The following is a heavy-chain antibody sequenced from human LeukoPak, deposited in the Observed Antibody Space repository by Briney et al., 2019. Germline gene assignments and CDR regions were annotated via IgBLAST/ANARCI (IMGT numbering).Heavy chain of an antibody. CDR2: INPNSGGT. D-gene: IGHD6-13*01. CDR3: ARPAGLNWFDP. Sequence: ASVKVSCKASGYTFTDYYIHWVRQAPGQGLEWMGWINPNSGGTNYAQKFQGRVTMTRDTSISTAYMELSRLRSDDTAVYYCARPAGLNWFDPWGQGTLVTVSS. CDR1: GYTFTDYY. V-gene: IGHV1-2*02. J-gene: IGHJ5*02.